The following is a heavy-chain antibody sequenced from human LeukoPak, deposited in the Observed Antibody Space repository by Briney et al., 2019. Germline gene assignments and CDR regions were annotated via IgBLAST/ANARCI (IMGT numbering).Heavy chain of an antibody. CDR2: IYHSGDT. D-gene: IGHD6-19*01. J-gene: IGHJ4*02. CDR3: AKGTSSGWYYFDY. V-gene: IGHV4-38-2*02. Sequence: SETLSLTCIVSGYSITSGYYWGWVRQPPGKGLEWIGSIYHSGDTYYNPSLKSRVTISVDTSKNQFSLKLDSVTAADTAVYYCAKGTSSGWYYFDYWGQGTLVTVSS. CDR1: GYSITSGYY.